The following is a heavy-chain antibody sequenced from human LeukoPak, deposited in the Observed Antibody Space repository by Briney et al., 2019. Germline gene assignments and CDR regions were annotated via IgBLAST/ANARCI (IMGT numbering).Heavy chain of an antibody. V-gene: IGHV1-24*01. CDR1: GYTLTELS. J-gene: IGHJ3*02. D-gene: IGHD6-19*01. CDR2: FDPEDGET. CDR3: ATAYSSYAFDI. Sequence: ASVKVSCKVSGYTLTELSMHRVRQAPGKGREWMGGFDPEDGETIYAQKFQGRVTMTEDTSTDTAYMELSSLRSEDTAVYYCATAYSSYAFDIWGPGTMVTASS.